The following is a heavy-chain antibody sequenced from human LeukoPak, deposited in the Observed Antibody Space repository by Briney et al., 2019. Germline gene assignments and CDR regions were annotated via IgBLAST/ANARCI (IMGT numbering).Heavy chain of an antibody. Sequence: SETLSPTCAVYGGSFSGYYWSWIRQPPGKGLEWIGEINHSGSTNYNPSLKSRVTISVDTSKNQFSLKLSSVTAADTAVYYCARGRGYDILTGYFRFDYWGQGTLVTVSS. CDR2: INHSGST. V-gene: IGHV4-34*01. CDR3: ARGRGYDILTGYFRFDY. J-gene: IGHJ4*02. D-gene: IGHD3-9*01. CDR1: GGSFSGYY.